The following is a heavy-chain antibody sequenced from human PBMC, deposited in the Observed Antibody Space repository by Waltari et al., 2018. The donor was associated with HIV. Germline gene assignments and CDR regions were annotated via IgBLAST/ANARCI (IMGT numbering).Heavy chain of an antibody. CDR1: GFTFSTSW. J-gene: IGHJ6*02. V-gene: IGHV3-74*01. Sequence: EVQLVESGGGLVQPGGSLRLSCVASGFTFSTSWIHWFRQAPGKGLVWVSRINTDWSSTSYADSVKGRFTISRDNAKNTLYLQMNSLRAEDTAVYYCARGGHCSGISCYTGDYSYGLDVWGQGTTVTVSS. D-gene: IGHD2-2*02. CDR2: INTDWSST. CDR3: ARGGHCSGISCYTGDYSYGLDV.